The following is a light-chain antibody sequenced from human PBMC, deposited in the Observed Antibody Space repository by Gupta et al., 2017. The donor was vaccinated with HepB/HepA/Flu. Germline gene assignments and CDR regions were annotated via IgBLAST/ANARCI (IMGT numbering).Light chain of an antibody. V-gene: IGKV3-15*01. J-gene: IGKJ3*01. Sequence: EIVMTQSPATLSVSPGERATLSCRASQSVSSNLAWYQQKPGQAPRLLIYGASTRDTGIPARFSGSGCGRELALTTSSRQSEDFAVYYCQQYKNWPSFTFGHGTKVDIK. CDR1: QSVSSN. CDR3: QQYKNWPSFT. CDR2: GAS.